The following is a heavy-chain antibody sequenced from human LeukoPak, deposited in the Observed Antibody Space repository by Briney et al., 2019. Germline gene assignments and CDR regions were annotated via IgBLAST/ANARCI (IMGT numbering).Heavy chain of an antibody. CDR2: IIPILGIA. J-gene: IGHJ4*02. V-gene: IGHV1-69*04. Sequence: ASVKVSCKASGGTFSSYAISWVRQAPGQGLEWMGRIIPILGIANYAQMFQGRVTITADKSTSTAYMELSSLRSEDTAVYYCARVRDSSGYYFRIWGQGTLVTVSS. CDR1: GGTFSSYA. CDR3: ARVRDSSGYYFRI. D-gene: IGHD3-22*01.